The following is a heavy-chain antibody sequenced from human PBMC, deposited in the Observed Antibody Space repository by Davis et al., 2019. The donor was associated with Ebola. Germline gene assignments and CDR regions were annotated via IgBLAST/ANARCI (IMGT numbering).Heavy chain of an antibody. CDR1: GGSISSYY. CDR3: ARVGAIKGVDY. J-gene: IGHJ4*02. D-gene: IGHD3-10*01. CDR2: IYYSGST. Sequence: MPGGSLRLSCTVSGGSISSYYWSWIRQPPGKGLEWIGYIYYSGSTYYNPSLKSRVTISVDTSKNQFSLKLSSVTAADTAVYYCARVGAIKGVDYWGQGTLVTVSS. V-gene: IGHV4-59*08.